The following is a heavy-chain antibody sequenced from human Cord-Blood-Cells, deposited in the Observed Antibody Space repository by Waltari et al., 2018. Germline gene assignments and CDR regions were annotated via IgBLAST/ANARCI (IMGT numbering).Heavy chain of an antibody. CDR2: IRYDGSNK. CDR3: ASADF. D-gene: IGHD6-19*01. Sequence: QVQLVESGGGVVQPGGSLRLPCAASGFTFSSYGMHWVRQAPGKGLGWVAFIRYDGSNKYDADSVKGRFTIARDNSKNTLYLQMNSLRAEDTAVYYCASADFWGQGTLVTVSS. V-gene: IGHV3-30*02. J-gene: IGHJ4*02. CDR1: GFTFSSYG.